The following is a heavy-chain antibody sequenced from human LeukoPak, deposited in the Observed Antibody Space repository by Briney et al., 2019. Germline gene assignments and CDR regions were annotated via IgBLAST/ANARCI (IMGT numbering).Heavy chain of an antibody. D-gene: IGHD3-16*02. J-gene: IGHJ5*02. CDR3: ARARVIMITFGGVIVNWFDP. CDR1: GYTLTSYG. CDR2: ISAYNGNT. V-gene: IGHV1-18*01. Sequence: ASVKVSCKASGYTLTSYGISWVRQAPGQGLEWMGWISAYNGNTNYAQKLQGRVTMTTDTSTSTAYMELRSLRSDDTAVYYCARARVIMITFGGVIVNWFDPWGQGTLVTVSS.